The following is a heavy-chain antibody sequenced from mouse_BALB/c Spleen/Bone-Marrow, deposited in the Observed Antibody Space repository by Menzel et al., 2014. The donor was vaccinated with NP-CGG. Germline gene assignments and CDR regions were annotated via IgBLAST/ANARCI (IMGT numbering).Heavy chain of an antibody. D-gene: IGHD2-2*01. CDR2: INPSSGYT. CDR1: GYTFDYYT. V-gene: IGHV1-4*01. J-gene: IGHJ3*01. Sequence: QVQLKESGAELARPGASVKMSCKASGYTFDYYTVQWVKQRPGQGLEWIGYINPSSGYTNYNQKFKDKATLTADKSSSTAYMQLSSLTSEDYAVYYCAREVYGSWFAYWGQGTLVTVSA. CDR3: AREVYGSWFAY.